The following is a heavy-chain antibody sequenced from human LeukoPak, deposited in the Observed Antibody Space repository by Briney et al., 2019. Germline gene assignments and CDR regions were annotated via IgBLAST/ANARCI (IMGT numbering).Heavy chain of an antibody. CDR1: GGSLSSGSSY. V-gene: IGHV4-61*02. J-gene: IGHJ5*02. Sequence: SETLSLTCTVSGGSLSSGSSYWSWIRQPAGKGLEWIGRIYTSGSTNYNPSLKSRVTISVDTSKNQFSLKLSSVTAADTAVYYCAREHITIFGVATRSNWFDPWGQGTLVTVSS. CDR3: AREHITIFGVATRSNWFDP. CDR2: IYTSGST. D-gene: IGHD3-3*01.